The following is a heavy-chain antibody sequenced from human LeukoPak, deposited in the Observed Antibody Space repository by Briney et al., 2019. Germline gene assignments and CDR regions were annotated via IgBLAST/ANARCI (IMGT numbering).Heavy chain of an antibody. CDR1: GFTFSSYW. CDR2: IKQDGSEE. CDR3: ASQGDFWSGAGYYYYMDV. Sequence: PGGSLRLSCAASGFTFSSYWMSWVRQAPGKGLEWVAYIKQDGSEEYYVDSVKGRFTISRDNAKNSLYLQMNSLRAEDTAVYYCASQGDFWSGAGYYYYMDVWGKGTTVTVSS. J-gene: IGHJ6*03. V-gene: IGHV3-7*01. D-gene: IGHD3-3*01.